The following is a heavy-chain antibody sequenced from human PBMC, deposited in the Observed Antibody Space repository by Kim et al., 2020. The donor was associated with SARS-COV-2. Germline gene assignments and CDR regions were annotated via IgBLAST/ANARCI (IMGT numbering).Heavy chain of an antibody. CDR3: ARDQEYCSGGSCYSSQSQNYYYYGMDV. J-gene: IGHJ6*02. D-gene: IGHD2-15*01. Sequence: GGSLRLSCAASGFTFSSYAMHWVRQAPGKGLEWVAVISYDGSNKYYADSVKGRFTISRDNSKNTLYLQMNSLRAEDTAVYYCARDQEYCSGGSCYSSQSQNYYYYGMDVWGQGTTVTVSS. CDR2: ISYDGSNK. CDR1: GFTFSSYA. V-gene: IGHV3-30*04.